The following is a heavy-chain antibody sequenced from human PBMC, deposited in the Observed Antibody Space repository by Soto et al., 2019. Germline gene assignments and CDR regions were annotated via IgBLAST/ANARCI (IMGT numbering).Heavy chain of an antibody. CDR2: IWYDGSNK. CDR3: ARDGDVVVVAATLDY. J-gene: IGHJ4*02. V-gene: IGHV3-33*08. CDR1: GFTFSSYG. Sequence: PGGSLRLSCAASGFTFSSYGMHWVRQAPGKGLEWVAVIWYDGSNKYYADSVKGRFTISRDNSKNTLYLQMNSLRAEDTAVYYCARDGDVVVVAATLDYWGQGTLVTVSS. D-gene: IGHD2-15*01.